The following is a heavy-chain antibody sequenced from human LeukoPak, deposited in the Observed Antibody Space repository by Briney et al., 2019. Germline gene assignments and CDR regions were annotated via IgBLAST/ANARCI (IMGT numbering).Heavy chain of an antibody. V-gene: IGHV4-59*08. CDR3: ARKPPSGPGYYYIYGMDV. CDR1: GGSISSYY. CDR2: IYYSGST. J-gene: IGHJ6*02. Sequence: SETLSLTCTVSGGSISSYYWSWMRQPPGKGLEWVGYIYYSGSTNYNPSLKSRVTISVDTSKNQFSLKLSSVTAADTAVYYCARKPPSGPGYYYIYGMDVWGQGTTVTVSS.